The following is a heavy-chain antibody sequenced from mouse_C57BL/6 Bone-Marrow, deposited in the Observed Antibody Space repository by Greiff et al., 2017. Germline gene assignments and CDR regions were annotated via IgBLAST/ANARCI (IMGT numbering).Heavy chain of an antibody. CDR1: GYTFTSYW. J-gene: IGHJ3*01. D-gene: IGHD2-1*01. CDR3: ARSRYGNIFAY. CDR2: IYPSDSET. V-gene: IGHV1-61*01. Sequence: QVQLQQPGAELVRPGSSVKLSCKASGYTFTSYWMDWVKQRPGQGLEWIGNIYPSDSETHYNQKFKDKATLTVDKSSSTAYMQHSSLTSEDSAVYYCARSRYGNIFAYWGQGTLVTVSA.